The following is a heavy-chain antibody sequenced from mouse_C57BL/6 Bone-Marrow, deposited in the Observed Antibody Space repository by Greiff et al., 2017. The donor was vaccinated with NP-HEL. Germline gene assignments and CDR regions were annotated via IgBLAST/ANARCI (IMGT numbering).Heavy chain of an antibody. D-gene: IGHD1-1*01. CDR1: GYTFTSYW. V-gene: IGHV1-7*01. Sequence: QVQLQQSGAELAKPGASVKLSCKASGYTFTSYWMHWVKQRPGQGLEWIGYINPSSGYTKYNQKFKDKATLTADKSSSTAYMQLSSLTYEDSSVYYCARSYGSSYDYFDYWGQGTTLTVSS. CDR2: INPSSGYT. CDR3: ARSYGSSYDYFDY. J-gene: IGHJ2*01.